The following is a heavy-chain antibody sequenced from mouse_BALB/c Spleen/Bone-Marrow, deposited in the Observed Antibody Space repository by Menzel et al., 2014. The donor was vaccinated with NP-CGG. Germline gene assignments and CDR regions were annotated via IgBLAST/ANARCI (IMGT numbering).Heavy chain of an antibody. CDR3: AASKPFYAMDY. CDR1: GYTFTDYV. J-gene: IGHJ4*01. Sequence: VQLQQSGAELVKPGPSAKRSCTASGYTFTDYVINWVRQRTGQGLERIGEIYPGSGSTCHNEKFMGKATLNADKTSNTVYMHLSSQTSEDSAVYFCAASKPFYAMDYWGQGTSVNVSS. CDR2: IYPGSGST. V-gene: IGHV1-77*01.